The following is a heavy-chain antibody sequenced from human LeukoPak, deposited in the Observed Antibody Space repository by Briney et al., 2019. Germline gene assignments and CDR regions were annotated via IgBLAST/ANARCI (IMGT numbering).Heavy chain of an antibody. D-gene: IGHD4-4*01. V-gene: IGHV3-30*18. CDR2: ISYDGSNK. J-gene: IGHJ6*02. CDR3: AKGKYGNVYDYYYHGMDV. CDR1: GFTFSSYG. Sequence: PGGSLRLSCAASGFTFSSYGMHWVRQAPGKGLEWVAVISYDGSNKYYADSVKGRFTISRDNSKNTLYLQMNSLRAEDTAVYYCAKGKYGNVYDYYYHGMDVWGQGTTVTVSS.